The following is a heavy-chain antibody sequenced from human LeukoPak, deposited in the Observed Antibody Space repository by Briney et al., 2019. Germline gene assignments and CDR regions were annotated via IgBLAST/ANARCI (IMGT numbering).Heavy chain of an antibody. CDR1: GGSFSGYD. CDR3: ARGTSWELLLDY. J-gene: IGHJ4*02. V-gene: IGHV4-34*01. D-gene: IGHD1-26*01. CDR2: INHSGST. Sequence: SETLSLTCAVYGGSFSGYDWSWIRQPPGKGLEWIGEINHSGSTNYNPSLKSRVTISVDTSKNQFSLKLSSVTAADTAVYYCARGTSWELLLDYWGQGTLVTVSS.